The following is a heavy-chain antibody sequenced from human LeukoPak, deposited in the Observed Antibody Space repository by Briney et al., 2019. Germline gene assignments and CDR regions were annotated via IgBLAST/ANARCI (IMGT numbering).Heavy chain of an antibody. CDR3: ATARMDV. V-gene: IGHV6-1*01. CDR2: RYYRSKLYN. Sequence: SQTLPLTFAISGGSVSSNSGAWHWIRHSPSRGLEWLGRRYYRSKLYNEYAVSVKSRIPNNPDTSKNQFSLQLHAVTPEDTAVHYCATARMDVWGQGSTVTDSS. J-gene: IGHJ6*02. CDR1: GGSVSSNSGA.